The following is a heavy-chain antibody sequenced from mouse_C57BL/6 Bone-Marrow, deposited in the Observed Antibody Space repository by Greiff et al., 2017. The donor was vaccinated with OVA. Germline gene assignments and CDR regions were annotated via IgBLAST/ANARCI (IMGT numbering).Heavy chain of an antibody. CDR3: ARSVITTVVAPFAY. J-gene: IGHJ3*01. Sequence: VQLQQSGPELVKPGASVKIPCKASGYTFTDYNMDWVKQSHGKSLEWIGDINPNNGGTIYNQKFKGKATLTVDKSSSTAYMELRSLTSEDTAVDYCARSVITTVVAPFAYGGQGTLVTVSA. CDR1: GYTFTDYN. V-gene: IGHV1-18*01. D-gene: IGHD1-1*01. CDR2: INPNNGGT.